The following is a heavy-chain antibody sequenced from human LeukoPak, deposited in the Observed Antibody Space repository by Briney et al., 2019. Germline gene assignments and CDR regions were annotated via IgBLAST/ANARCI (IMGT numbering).Heavy chain of an antibody. CDR1: GYTFTCHY. CDR2: INPNSGAI. Sequence: GASVKVSCKASGYTFTCHYMHWVRQAPGRGLEWMGWINPNSGAINYAQRFQGRVTMTRDTSISTVYMELSSLRSDDTAVYYCARDSYYGDSRSLHFDYWGQGTLVTVSS. J-gene: IGHJ4*02. CDR3: ARDSYYGDSRSLHFDY. D-gene: IGHD4-17*01. V-gene: IGHV1-2*02.